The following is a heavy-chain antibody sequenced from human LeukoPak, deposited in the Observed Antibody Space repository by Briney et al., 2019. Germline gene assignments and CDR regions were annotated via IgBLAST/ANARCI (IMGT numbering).Heavy chain of an antibody. CDR2: ISSGSEYR. V-gene: IGHV3-21*04. D-gene: IGHD2-21*02. CDR3: ARAGEDCGGDCYLGIDY. CDR1: GFTFSSYA. J-gene: IGHJ4*02. Sequence: PGGSLRLSCAASGFTFSSYAMNWVRQAPGKGLEWVSCISSGSEYRFYADSVKGRFTISRDNAKNSLYLQMNSLRAEDTAVYYCARAGEDCGGDCYLGIDYWGQGTLVTVSS.